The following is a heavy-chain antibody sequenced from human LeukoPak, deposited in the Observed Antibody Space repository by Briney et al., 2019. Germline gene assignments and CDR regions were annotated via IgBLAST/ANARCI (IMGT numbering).Heavy chain of an antibody. D-gene: IGHD6-13*01. V-gene: IGHV3-7*01. Sequence: QPGGSLRLSCAASGFTVSSYWMSWVRPVPGKGLEWVANIKQDGSDKYYVDSVKGRFTISRDNAKNSLYLQMNSLRAEDTAVYYCARMTVYSSSWLAYYMDVWGKGTTVTVSS. CDR1: GFTVSSYW. CDR2: IKQDGSDK. CDR3: ARMTVYSSSWLAYYMDV. J-gene: IGHJ6*03.